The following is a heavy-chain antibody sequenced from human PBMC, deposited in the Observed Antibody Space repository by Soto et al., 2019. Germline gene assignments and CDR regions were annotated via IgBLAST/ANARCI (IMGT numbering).Heavy chain of an antibody. J-gene: IGHJ4*02. CDR2: IYGGGTT. CDR1: GFTVSSKY. Sequence: EVQLVESGGGLIQPGGSLRLSCAASGFTVSSKYMTWVRQAPGKGLEWVSVIYGGGTTYYADSVKGRFTISRDHAKNTVYLQMNSLKAEGTAVYYCVQTTGWPGFDFWGQGTLVTVSS. V-gene: IGHV3-53*01. CDR3: VQTTGWPGFDF. D-gene: IGHD6-19*01.